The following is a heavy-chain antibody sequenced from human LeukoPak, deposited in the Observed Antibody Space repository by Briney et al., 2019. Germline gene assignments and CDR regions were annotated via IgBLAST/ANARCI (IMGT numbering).Heavy chain of an antibody. CDR3: ARGALLWFGDRMEYYFDY. V-gene: IGHV4-39*07. J-gene: IGHJ4*02. Sequence: SETLSLTCSVSGVSISNNTYYWVWIRQPPGKGLEWIGSIYYSGSTYDNPSLKSRVTISVDTSKNQFSLKLSSMTAADTAVYYCARGALLWFGDRMEYYFDYWGQGTLLTVSS. CDR1: GVSISNNTYY. CDR2: IYYSGST. D-gene: IGHD3-10*01.